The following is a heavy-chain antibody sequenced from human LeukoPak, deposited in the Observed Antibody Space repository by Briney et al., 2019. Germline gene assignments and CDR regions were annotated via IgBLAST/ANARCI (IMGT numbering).Heavy chain of an antibody. J-gene: IGHJ6*03. Sequence: GGSLRLSCTASGFTFGDYAMSWVRQAPGKGLEWVGFIRSKAYGGTTEYAASVKGRFTISRDDSKSIAYLQMNSLKTEDTAVYYCTRDMLTMVRGVIYYYYYYMDVWGKGTTVTISS. CDR1: GFTFGDYA. V-gene: IGHV3-49*04. CDR3: TRDMLTMVRGVIYYYYYYMDV. D-gene: IGHD3-10*01. CDR2: IRSKAYGGTT.